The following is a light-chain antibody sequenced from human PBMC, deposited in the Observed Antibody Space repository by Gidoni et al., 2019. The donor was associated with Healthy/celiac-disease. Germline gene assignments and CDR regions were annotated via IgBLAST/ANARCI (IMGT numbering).Light chain of an antibody. J-gene: IGKJ2*01. V-gene: IGKV3-11*01. Sequence: EIVFTQSPATLSLSPGERATLSCRASQSVSSYLAWYQQTPGQAPRLLIYDASNRATGILARFSGSGSGTDFTLTISSLEPEDFAVYYCQQRSNWYTFGQGTKLEIK. CDR3: QQRSNWYT. CDR2: DAS. CDR1: QSVSSY.